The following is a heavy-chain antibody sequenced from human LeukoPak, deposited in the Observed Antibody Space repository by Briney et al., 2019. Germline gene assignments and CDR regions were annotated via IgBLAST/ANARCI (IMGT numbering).Heavy chain of an antibody. CDR3: ATASASYYYDSTAYYPFDH. CDR2: FDPEDGER. CDR1: GYPFTALA. Sequence: ASVKVSCKVSGYPFTALAMHWVRQAPGNGLEWMGGFDPEDGERMYAQQFHGRLTMTEDTSTDTAYMELSSLGSGDTAVYYCATASASYYYDSTAYYPFDHWGQGTLVTVSS. V-gene: IGHV1-24*01. D-gene: IGHD3-22*01. J-gene: IGHJ4*02.